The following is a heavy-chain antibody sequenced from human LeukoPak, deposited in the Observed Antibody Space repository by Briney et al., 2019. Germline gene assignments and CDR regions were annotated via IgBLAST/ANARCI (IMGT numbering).Heavy chain of an antibody. Sequence: PSETLSLTCAVYGGSFSGYYWSWIRQPAGKGLEWIGRIYTSESTIYNPSLKRRVTMPFDTSKNQFSLKLSSVTAADTAVYYCARGLGLDDAFDIWGQGTMVTVSS. V-gene: IGHV4-59*10. D-gene: IGHD1-26*01. J-gene: IGHJ3*02. CDR3: ARGLGLDDAFDI. CDR2: IYTSEST. CDR1: GGSFSGYY.